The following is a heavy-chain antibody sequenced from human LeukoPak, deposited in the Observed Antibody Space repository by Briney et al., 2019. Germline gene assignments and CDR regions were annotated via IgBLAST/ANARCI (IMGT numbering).Heavy chain of an antibody. CDR3: ARSSYYDFWWDY. CDR1: GGTFSSYA. J-gene: IGHJ4*02. Sequence: GSSVNVSCMASGGTFSSYAISWVRQAPGQGLEWMGGIIPIFGTANYAQKFQGRVTITADESTSTAYMELSSLRSEDTAVYYCARSSYYDFWWDYWGQGTLVTVSS. CDR2: IIPIFGTA. V-gene: IGHV1-69*01. D-gene: IGHD3-3*01.